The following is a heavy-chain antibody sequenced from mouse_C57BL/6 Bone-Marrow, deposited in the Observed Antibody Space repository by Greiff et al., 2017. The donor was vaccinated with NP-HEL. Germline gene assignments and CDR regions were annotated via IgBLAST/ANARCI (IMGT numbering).Heavy chain of an antibody. CDR3: ARPIYYDYGDWYFDV. CDR2: INPSNGGT. V-gene: IGHV1-53*01. J-gene: IGHJ1*03. CDR1: GYTFTSYW. Sequence: VQLQQPGTELVKPGASVKLSCKASGYTFTSYWMHWVKQRPGQGLEWIGNINPSNGGTNYNEKFKSKATLTVDKSSSTAYMQLSSLTSEDSAVYYCARPIYYDYGDWYFDVWGTGTTVTVSS. D-gene: IGHD2-4*01.